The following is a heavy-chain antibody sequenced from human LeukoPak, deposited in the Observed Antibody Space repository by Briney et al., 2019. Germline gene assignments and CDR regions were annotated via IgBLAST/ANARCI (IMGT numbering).Heavy chain of an antibody. CDR1: GFAFSSYN. CDR2: ISTTSTYI. Sequence: KTGGSLRLSCAASGFAFSSYNMKWVRQAPGKGLEWVSFISTTSTYIYYADSVKGRFTVSRDNSKNLLYLQMESLRVEDTAVYYCARAGTCSSTSCDGGIEYWGQGTLVTVSS. D-gene: IGHD2-2*01. V-gene: IGHV3-21*06. CDR3: ARAGTCSSTSCDGGIEY. J-gene: IGHJ4*02.